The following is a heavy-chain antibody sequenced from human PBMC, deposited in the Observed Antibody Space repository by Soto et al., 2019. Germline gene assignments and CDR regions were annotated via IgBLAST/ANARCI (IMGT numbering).Heavy chain of an antibody. CDR1: GFSFRDYD. CDR2: LGAARDP. D-gene: IGHD1-26*01. Sequence: EVQLVESGGGSVQPGESLRLSCAASGFSFRDYDMHWVRQRKGKGLEWVSALGAARDPYYVGSVKGRFSVSRDNAQNSLFLQMNNLRVDDTAVYFCARAYLGRLPRRADYYYAMDVWGRGTKVNVSS. J-gene: IGHJ6*02. CDR3: ARAYLGRLPRRADYYYAMDV. V-gene: IGHV3-13*05.